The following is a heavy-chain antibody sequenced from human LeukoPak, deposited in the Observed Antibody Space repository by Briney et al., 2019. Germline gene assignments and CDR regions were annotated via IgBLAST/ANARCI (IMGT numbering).Heavy chain of an antibody. Sequence: GGSLRLSCAASVFTFSTYCMNWARQAPWKGLEWVASINHNGNVNYYVDSVKGRFAISRDNAKNSLYLQMSNLRAEDTAVYFCARGGGLDVWGQGATVTVSS. D-gene: IGHD3-16*01. J-gene: IGHJ6*02. V-gene: IGHV3-7*03. CDR2: INHNGNVN. CDR3: ARGGGLDV. CDR1: VFTFSTYC.